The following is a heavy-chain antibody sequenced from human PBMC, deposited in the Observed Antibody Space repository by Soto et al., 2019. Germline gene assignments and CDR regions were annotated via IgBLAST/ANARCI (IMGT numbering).Heavy chain of an antibody. CDR1: GGSISSSSYY. D-gene: IGHD3-10*01. V-gene: IGHV4-61*05. CDR3: ARQGFGPLHGLVDV. J-gene: IGHJ6*02. Sequence: PSETLSLTCTVSGGSISSSSYYWGWIRQPPGKGLEWIGYVHHSWGSSYNPSLQSRVAISLDTSKSQFSLKVTSVTATDTAVYYCARQGFGPLHGLVDVWGQGTTVTVSS. CDR2: VHHSWGS.